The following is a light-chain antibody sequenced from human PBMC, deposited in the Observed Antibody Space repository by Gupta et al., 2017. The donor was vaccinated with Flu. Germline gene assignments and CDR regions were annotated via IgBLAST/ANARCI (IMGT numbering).Light chain of an antibody. CDR3: QQYGSSPWP. CDR1: QSVGSSH. V-gene: IGKV3-20*01. Sequence: EVVLTQSPGTLSLSPGERATLSCRASQSVGSSHIAWYQQKPGQAPRLLIYDASMRATGIPDRFSGSGSGTDFTLTINGLEPEDSAVYCCQQYGSSPWPFGQGTKVEIK. J-gene: IGKJ1*01. CDR2: DAS.